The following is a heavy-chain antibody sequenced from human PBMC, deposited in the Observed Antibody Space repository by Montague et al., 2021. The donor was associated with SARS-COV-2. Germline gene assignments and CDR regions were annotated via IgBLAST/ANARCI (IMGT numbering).Heavy chain of an antibody. J-gene: IGHJ6*02. CDR1: GGSISSSSYY. CDR3: ARDGRRPMGRLSGMDV. D-gene: IGHD3-16*02. CDR2: IYYSRTT. V-gene: IGHV4-39*07. Sequence: SETLSLTCTVSGGSISSSSYYWGWLHHPPGEVLEWVGSIYYSRTTYYTPSLNRRATISVDTSKNQFSLKLSSVTAADTAVYYCARDGRRPMGRLSGMDVWGQGTTVTVSS.